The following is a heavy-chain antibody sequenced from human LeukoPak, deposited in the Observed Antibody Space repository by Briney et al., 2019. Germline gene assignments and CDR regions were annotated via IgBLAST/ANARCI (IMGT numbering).Heavy chain of an antibody. Sequence: SETLSLTRAVYGGSFSGYYWSWIRQPPGKGLEWIGEINHSGSTNYNPSLKSRVTISVDTSKNQFSLKLSSVTAADTAVYYCAREGDYDFWSGYMPGGYYYYGMDVWGQGTTVTVSS. CDR1: GGSFSGYY. D-gene: IGHD3-3*01. V-gene: IGHV4-34*01. J-gene: IGHJ6*02. CDR3: AREGDYDFWSGYMPGGYYYYGMDV. CDR2: INHSGST.